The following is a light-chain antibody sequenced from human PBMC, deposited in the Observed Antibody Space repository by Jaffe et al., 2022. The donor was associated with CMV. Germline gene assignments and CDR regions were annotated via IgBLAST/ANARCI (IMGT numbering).Light chain of an antibody. CDR2: DVT. CDR1: SSDVGGYNY. J-gene: IGLJ3*02. CDR3: SSKTSSNTGV. Sequence: QSALTQPASVSGSPGQSITISCTGTSSDVGGYNYVSWYQQHPGKAPKLIIFDVTVRPSGVSNRFSGSKSGNTASLTISGLQSEDEADYYCSSKTSSNTGVFGGGTKLTVL. V-gene: IGLV2-14*03.